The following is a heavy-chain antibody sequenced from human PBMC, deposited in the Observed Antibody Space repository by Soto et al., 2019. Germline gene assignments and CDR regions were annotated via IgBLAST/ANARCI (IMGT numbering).Heavy chain of an antibody. CDR2: IHTSGNT. D-gene: IGHD6-19*01. V-gene: IGHV4-4*07. CDR3: ARLGVAGKDH. J-gene: IGHJ4*02. Sequence: SETLSLTCIVSGDSISSYYWSWIRQPAGKGLEWIGRIHTSGNTNYNPSLKSRVTMSVDMSENQFSLKLTSVTAADTAVYYCARLGVAGKDHWGQGTLVTVSS. CDR1: GDSISSYY.